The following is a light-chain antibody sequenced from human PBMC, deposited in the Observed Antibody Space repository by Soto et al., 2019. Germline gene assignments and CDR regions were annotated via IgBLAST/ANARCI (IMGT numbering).Light chain of an antibody. CDR1: NIGNKS. CDR3: QVCDSSSDDRSDPTSDRWV. Sequence: SYELTQPPSVSVAPGQTAMITCGGNNIGNKSVHWYQQRPGQAPVLVVYDDSDRPSGIPDRLSGSNSENTATLTISRVEAGDEADFYCQVCDSSSDDRSDPTSDRWVFGGGTKRPS. J-gene: IGLJ3*02. CDR2: DDS. V-gene: IGLV3-21*02.